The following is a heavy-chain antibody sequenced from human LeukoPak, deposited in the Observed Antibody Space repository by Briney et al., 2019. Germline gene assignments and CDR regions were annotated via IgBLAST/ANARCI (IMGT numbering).Heavy chain of an antibody. J-gene: IGHJ6*02. CDR2: IKQDGSEK. CDR1: GFTFSNCW. V-gene: IGHV3-7*01. CDR3: ARVRSGSSAGNYGMDV. Sequence: GGSLRLSCAAPGFTFSNCWMSWVRQAPGKGLEWVANIKQDGSEKYYVDSVKGRFTISRDIAKNTLYLQMKSLRAEDTAVYYCARVRSGSSAGNYGMDVWGQGTTVTVSS. D-gene: IGHD1-26*01.